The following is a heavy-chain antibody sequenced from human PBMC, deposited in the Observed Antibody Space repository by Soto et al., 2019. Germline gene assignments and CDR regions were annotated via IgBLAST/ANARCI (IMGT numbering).Heavy chain of an antibody. CDR2: VIPILGAS. J-gene: IGHJ4*02. Sequence: QVQLVQSGAEVKKPGSSVKVSCKASADTFTGYTVTWVRQAPGHGLEWVGRVIPILGASNFAQKFQGRVPISADNSVDIGLMVLTGLTSEDTAVYYCARSRVSYYTNFDACGQGTLVTVSS. CDR1: ADTFTGYT. V-gene: IGHV1-69*08. CDR3: ARSRVSYYTNFDA. D-gene: IGHD3-10*01.